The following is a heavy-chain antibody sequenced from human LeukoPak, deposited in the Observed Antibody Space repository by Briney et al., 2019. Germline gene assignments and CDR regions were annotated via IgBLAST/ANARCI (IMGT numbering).Heavy chain of an antibody. CDR2: ISSSSSYI. V-gene: IGHV3-21*01. CDR3: ARAIAAAGIRN. J-gene: IGHJ4*02. Sequence: GGSLRLSCAASGFTFGSYNMNWVRQAPGKGLEWVSSISSSSSYIYYADSVKGRFTISRDNAKNSLYLQMNSLRAEDTAVYYCARAIAAAGIRNWGQGTLVTVSS. D-gene: IGHD6-13*01. CDR1: GFTFGSYN.